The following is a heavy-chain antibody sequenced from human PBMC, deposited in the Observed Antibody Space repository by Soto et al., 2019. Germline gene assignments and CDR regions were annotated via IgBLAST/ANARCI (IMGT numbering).Heavy chain of an antibody. CDR3: AREEIAAAGPPDY. D-gene: IGHD6-13*01. V-gene: IGHV1-69*13. Sequence: SVKVSCKASGGTFSSYAISWVRQAPGQGLEWMGGIIPIFGTANYAQKFQGRVTITADESTSTADMELSSLRSEDTAVYYCAREEIAAAGPPDYWVQGTLVTSPQ. CDR1: GGTFSSYA. CDR2: IIPIFGTA. J-gene: IGHJ4*02.